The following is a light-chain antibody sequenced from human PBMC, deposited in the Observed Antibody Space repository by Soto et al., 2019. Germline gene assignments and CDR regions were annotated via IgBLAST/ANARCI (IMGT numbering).Light chain of an antibody. Sequence: DIPRTQSPSTQSAAVGERVAITGRASQSISSWLAWYQQKPGKAPKLLILKASSLESGVPSRFSGSESGTEFTPTISSLQPEDVATYCCQKYNIAPSWTFGQGTKVDI. V-gene: IGKV1-5*03. CDR2: KAS. CDR1: QSISSW. CDR3: QKYNIAPSWT. J-gene: IGKJ1*01.